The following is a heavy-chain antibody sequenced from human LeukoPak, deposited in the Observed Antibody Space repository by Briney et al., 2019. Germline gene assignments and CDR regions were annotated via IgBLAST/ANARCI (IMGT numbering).Heavy chain of an antibody. J-gene: IGHJ5*02. CDR3: EREIIVVTSAMGLDP. V-gene: IGHV1-46*01. D-gene: IGHD2-2*01. Sequence: GASVKVSCKASGYTLTTYYIHWVRQAPGQGLEWMGVINPSGGSTSFAQKFQARLTMTRDTSTSTVYMELSGLRSEDTPVYYCEREIIVVTSAMGLDPWGQGTLVTVSS. CDR2: INPSGGST. CDR1: GYTLTTYY.